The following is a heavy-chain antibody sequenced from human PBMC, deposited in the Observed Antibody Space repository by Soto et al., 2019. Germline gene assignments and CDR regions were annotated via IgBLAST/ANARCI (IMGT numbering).Heavy chain of an antibody. Sequence: PSETLSLTCTVSGGSISSINSYWCWIRQSPGKDLEWIGCIYHSGTTYYSPSLRSRVTISVDTSRNQFSLNLNSVTAADTAVYYCAREQCYYDSSGYYPYYFDYWGQGTLVTVSS. D-gene: IGHD3-22*01. CDR2: IYHSGTT. V-gene: IGHV4-30-4*01. J-gene: IGHJ4*02. CDR1: GGSISSINSY. CDR3: AREQCYYDSSGYYPYYFDY.